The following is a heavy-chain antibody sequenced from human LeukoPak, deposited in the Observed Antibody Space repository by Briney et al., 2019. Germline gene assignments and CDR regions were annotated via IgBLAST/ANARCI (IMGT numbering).Heavy chain of an antibody. CDR1: GGSISSSTYY. J-gene: IGHJ4*02. CDR3: VSPRGFSYGYFDY. D-gene: IGHD5-18*01. CDR2: IYYSKNT. Sequence: SETLSLTCTVSGGSISSSTYYWGWIRQPPGKGLEWIGSIYYSKNTYYNPSLKSRVTISADTSKNQFSLTLGSVSATDTAVYYCVSPRGFSYGYFDYWGQGTLVTVSS. V-gene: IGHV4-39*01.